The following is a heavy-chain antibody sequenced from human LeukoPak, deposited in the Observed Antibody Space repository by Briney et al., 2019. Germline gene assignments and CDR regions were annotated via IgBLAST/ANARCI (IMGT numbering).Heavy chain of an antibody. CDR1: GGSISSYY. CDR2: IFYSGST. CDR3: ARHPRRDPESSSWYGGGY. Sequence: PSETLSLTCTVSGGSISSYYWSWIRQPPGKGLEWIGYIFYSGSTNYNPSLKSRVTISVDTSKNQFSLKLSSVTAADTAVYYCARHPRRDPESSSWYGGGYWGQGTLVTVSS. V-gene: IGHV4-59*08. D-gene: IGHD6-13*01. J-gene: IGHJ4*02.